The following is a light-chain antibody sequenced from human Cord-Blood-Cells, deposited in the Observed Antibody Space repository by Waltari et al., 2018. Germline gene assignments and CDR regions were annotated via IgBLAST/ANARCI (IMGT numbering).Light chain of an antibody. CDR3: QQYGSSPPWT. CDR1: VSVSSSH. Sequence: EIVLTRSPHTLSLSPGERATLSCRASVSVSSSHLAWYQQKPGQAPRLLIYGASSRATGIPDRFSGSGSGTDFTLTISRLESEDFAVYYCQQYGSSPPWTFGQGTKVEIK. V-gene: IGKV3-20*01. CDR2: GAS. J-gene: IGKJ1*01.